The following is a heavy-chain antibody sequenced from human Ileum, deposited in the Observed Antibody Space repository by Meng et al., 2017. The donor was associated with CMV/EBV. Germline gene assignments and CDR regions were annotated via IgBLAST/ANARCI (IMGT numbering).Heavy chain of an antibody. Sequence: ASVKVSCKASGYTFTSYYMHWVRQAPGQGLEWMGIINPSGGSTSYAQKFQGRVTMTRDTSTSTVYMELSSLRSEDTAVYYCAGGGGVVMTYYYYGMDVWGQGTTVTVSS. V-gene: IGHV1-46*01. J-gene: IGHJ6*02. D-gene: IGHD3-3*01. CDR3: AGGGGVVMTYYYYGMDV. CDR2: INPSGGST. CDR1: GYTFTSYY.